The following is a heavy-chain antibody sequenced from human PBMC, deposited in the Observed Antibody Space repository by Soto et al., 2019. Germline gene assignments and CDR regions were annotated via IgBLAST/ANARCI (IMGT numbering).Heavy chain of an antibody. CDR1: GFTFSSYG. CDR2: IWYDGSNK. Sequence: QVQLVESGGGVVQPGRSLRLSCAASGFTFSSYGMHWVRQAPGKGLEWVAVIWYDGSNKYYADSVKGRFTISRDNSKNTLYLQMNSLRAEDTAVYYCARSYYYDSSGYYRSFFQDWGQGTLVTVSS. D-gene: IGHD3-22*01. CDR3: ARSYYYDSSGYYRSFFQD. J-gene: IGHJ1*01. V-gene: IGHV3-33*01.